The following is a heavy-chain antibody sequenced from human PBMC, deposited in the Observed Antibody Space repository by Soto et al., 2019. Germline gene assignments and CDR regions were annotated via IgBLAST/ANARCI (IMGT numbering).Heavy chain of an antibody. D-gene: IGHD5-18*01. CDR3: ARGRGYSYNFDY. J-gene: IGHJ4*02. Sequence: PSETLSLTCTVSGGSVSSGSYYWSWIRQPPGKGLEWIGYIYYSGSTNYNPSLKSRVTISVDTSKNQFSLKLSSVTAADTAVYYCARGRGYSYNFDYWGQGTLVTVSS. V-gene: IGHV4-61*01. CDR1: GGSVSSGSYY. CDR2: IYYSGST.